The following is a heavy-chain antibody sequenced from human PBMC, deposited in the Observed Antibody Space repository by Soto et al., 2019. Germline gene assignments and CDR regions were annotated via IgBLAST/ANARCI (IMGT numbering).Heavy chain of an antibody. CDR3: ARVSNVDTAYYFDY. CDR2: INPNSGGT. J-gene: IGHJ4*02. Sequence: GASVKVSCKASGYTFTGYYMHWVRQAPGQGLEWMGWINPNSGGTNYAQKFQGWVTMTRDTSISTAYMELSRLRSDDTAVYYCARVSNVDTAYYFDYWGQGTLVTVSS. V-gene: IGHV1-2*04. D-gene: IGHD5-18*01. CDR1: GYTFTGYY.